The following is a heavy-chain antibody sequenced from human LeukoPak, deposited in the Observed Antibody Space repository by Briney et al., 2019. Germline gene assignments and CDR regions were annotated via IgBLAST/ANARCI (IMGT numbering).Heavy chain of an antibody. CDR2: VQHIGGET. J-gene: IGHJ1*01. V-gene: IGHV3-7*01. CDR1: GFTFSNSW. D-gene: IGHD4-11*01. Sequence: GGSLRLSCAGSGFTFSNSWMDWVRQAPGKGLEWVANVQHIGGETYYVDSVKGRFTISRDNAKNSVYLQMNSLGADDTAVYYCATYSILNARELRYWGQGTLVTVTS. CDR3: ATYSILNARELRY.